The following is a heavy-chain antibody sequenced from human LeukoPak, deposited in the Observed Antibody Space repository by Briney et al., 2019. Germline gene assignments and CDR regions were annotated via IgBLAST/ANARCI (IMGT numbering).Heavy chain of an antibody. Sequence: GGSLRLSCAASGFTFSDHYINWVRQAPGKGLEWVGRARNRGNGNTKQYAASVEGRFNFSRDDSENPVYLQMKSLKTEDKAVYFGARIMRVDYGTYYFDYWGQGTLVTVSS. CDR1: GFTFSDHY. D-gene: IGHD4/OR15-4a*01. CDR3: ARIMRVDYGTYYFDY. V-gene: IGHV3-72*01. CDR2: ARNRGNGNTK. J-gene: IGHJ4*02.